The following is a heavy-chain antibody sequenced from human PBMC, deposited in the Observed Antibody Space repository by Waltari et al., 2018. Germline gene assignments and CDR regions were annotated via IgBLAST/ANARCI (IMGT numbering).Heavy chain of an antibody. J-gene: IGHJ5*02. CDR3: ARRPSSWRLIYNWFDP. V-gene: IGHV4-34*01. Sequence: QVQLQQWGAGLLKPSETLSLTCAVYGGSFSGYYWSWIRQPPGKGLEWIGEINHSGSTNYNPSLKSGGTISVDTSKNQFSLKLSSVTAADTAVYYCARRPSSWRLIYNWFDPWGQGTLVTVSS. D-gene: IGHD6-13*01. CDR1: GGSFSGYY. CDR2: INHSGST.